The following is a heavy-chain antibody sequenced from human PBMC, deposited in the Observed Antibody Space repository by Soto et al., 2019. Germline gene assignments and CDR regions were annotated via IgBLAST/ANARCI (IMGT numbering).Heavy chain of an antibody. Sequence: QVQLVESGGGVVQPGRSLRLSCAASGFTFSSYGMHWVRQAPGKGLEWVAVISYDGSNKYYADSVKGRFTISRDNSKNXXYLQMNSLRAEDTAVYYCAKDRPSGSRPYYSGMDVWGQGTTVTVSS. D-gene: IGHD1-26*01. V-gene: IGHV3-30*18. CDR3: AKDRPSGSRPYYSGMDV. CDR2: ISYDGSNK. CDR1: GFTFSSYG. J-gene: IGHJ6*02.